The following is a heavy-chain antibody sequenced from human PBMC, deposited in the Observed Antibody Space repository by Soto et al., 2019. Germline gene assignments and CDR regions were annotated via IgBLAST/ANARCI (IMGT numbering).Heavy chain of an antibody. V-gene: IGHV4-39*01. J-gene: IGHJ4*02. Sequence: PSETLSLTCTVSGGSISSSSYYWGWIRQPPGKGLEWIGSIYYSGSTYYNPSLKSRVTISVDTSKNQFSLKLSSVTAADTAVYYCARARGVAATVVYFDYWGQGTLVTVSS. CDR2: IYYSGST. CDR1: GGSISSSSYY. CDR3: ARARGVAATVVYFDY. D-gene: IGHD2-15*01.